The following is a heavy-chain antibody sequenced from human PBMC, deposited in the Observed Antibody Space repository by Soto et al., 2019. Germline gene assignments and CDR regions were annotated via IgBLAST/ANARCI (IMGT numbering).Heavy chain of an antibody. D-gene: IGHD1-7*01. J-gene: IGHJ4*02. CDR1: GGSISSYY. V-gene: IGHV4-59*01. CDR3: ARAHITGTTSFDY. Sequence: SETLSLTCTVSGGSISSYYWSWIRQPPGKGLEWIGYIYYSGSTNYNPSLKSRVTISVDTSKNQFSLKLSSVTAADTAVYYCARAHITGTTSFDYWGQGTLVTVSS. CDR2: IYYSGST.